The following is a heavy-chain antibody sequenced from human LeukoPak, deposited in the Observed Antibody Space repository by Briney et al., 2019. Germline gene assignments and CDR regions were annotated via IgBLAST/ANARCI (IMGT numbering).Heavy chain of an antibody. CDR3: ARTDGGASFDY. Sequence: SETLSLTCTVSGGSISSSSYYWSWIRQPPGKGLEWIGYIYYSGSTNYNPSLKSRVTISVDTSKNQFSLKLSSVTAADTAVYYCARTDGGASFDYWGQGTLVTVSS. J-gene: IGHJ4*02. CDR2: IYYSGST. V-gene: IGHV4-61*01. CDR1: GGSISSSSYY. D-gene: IGHD3-16*01.